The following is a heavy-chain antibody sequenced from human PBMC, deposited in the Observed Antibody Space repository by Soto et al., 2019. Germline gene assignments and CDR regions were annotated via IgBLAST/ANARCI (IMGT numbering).Heavy chain of an antibody. CDR1: GFTFSSYS. CDR2: ISSSSSTI. CDR3: ARESIDLYYGTVDY. J-gene: IGHJ4*02. Sequence: GGSLRLSCAASGFTFSSYSMNWVRQAPGKGLEWVSYISSSSSTIYYADSVKGRFTISRDNAKNSLYLQMNSLRAEDTAVYYCARESIDLYYGTVDYWGQGTLVTVSS. D-gene: IGHD3-3*01. V-gene: IGHV3-48*01.